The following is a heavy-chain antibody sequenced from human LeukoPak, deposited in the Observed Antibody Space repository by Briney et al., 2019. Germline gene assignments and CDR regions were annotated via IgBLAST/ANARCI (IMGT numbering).Heavy chain of an antibody. J-gene: IGHJ4*02. CDR3: AKEFNRGLPDY. CDR1: GFTFSSHL. D-gene: IGHD2-21*01. V-gene: IGHV3-74*01. CDR2: VSSDGTYT. Sequence: GGSLRLSCAASGFTFSSHLMHWVRQAPGKGLVRVSRVSSDGTYTNYADSVRGRFAISRDNAKNTLYLQMSSLRAEDTAVYYCAKEFNRGLPDYWGQGTLVTVPS.